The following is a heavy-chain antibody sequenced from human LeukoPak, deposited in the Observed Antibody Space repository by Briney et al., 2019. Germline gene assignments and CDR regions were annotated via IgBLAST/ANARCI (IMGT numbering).Heavy chain of an antibody. CDR2: ISSSSTYM. J-gene: IGHJ4*02. Sequence: GGSLRLSCAASGFTFSSYTMNWVRQAPGRGLEWVSCISSSSTYMLYADSAKGRFTISRDNAKNSLYLQMNSLRAEDTAVYYCTRDPHALDYWGQGTLVTVSS. CDR1: GFTFSSYT. CDR3: TRDPHALDY. V-gene: IGHV3-21*01.